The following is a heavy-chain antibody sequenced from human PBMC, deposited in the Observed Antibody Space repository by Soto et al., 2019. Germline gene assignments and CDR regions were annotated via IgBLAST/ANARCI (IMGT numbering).Heavy chain of an antibody. J-gene: IGHJ4*02. CDR2: IIPIFGTA. D-gene: IGHD1-7*01. Sequence: GASVKVSCKASGGTFSSYAISWVRQAPGPGLEWMGGIIPIFGTANYAQKFQGRVTITADESTSTAYMELSSLRSEDTAVYYCARTRGITGTTDYFDYWGQGTLVTVS. V-gene: IGHV1-69*13. CDR1: GGTFSSYA. CDR3: ARTRGITGTTDYFDY.